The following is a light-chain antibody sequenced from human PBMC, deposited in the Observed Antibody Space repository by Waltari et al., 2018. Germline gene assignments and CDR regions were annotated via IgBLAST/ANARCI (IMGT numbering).Light chain of an antibody. Sequence: EIVLMQSPGTLPLSPGERATLSCRASQSLSSTYLAWYQQKPGQAPRLLIYDASSRATGIPDRFSGSGSGTDFTLTISRLEPEDFAVYYCQQYNSSPLTFGGGTKVEIK. CDR1: QSLSSTY. CDR3: QQYNSSPLT. V-gene: IGKV3-20*01. J-gene: IGKJ4*01. CDR2: DAS.